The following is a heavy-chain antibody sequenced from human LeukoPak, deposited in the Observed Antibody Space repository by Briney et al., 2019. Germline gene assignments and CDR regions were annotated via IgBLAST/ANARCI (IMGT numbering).Heavy chain of an antibody. CDR1: GGTFSSYA. J-gene: IGHJ6*02. D-gene: IGHD3-3*01. CDR3: ARIIAGAYDFWSGIVWGQSGMDV. Sequence: SVKVSCKASGGTFSSYAISWVRQAPGQGLEWMGRIIPILGIANYAQKFQGRVTITADKSTSTAYMELSSLRSEDTAVYYCARIIAGAYDFWSGIVWGQSGMDVWGQGTMVTVSS. CDR2: IIPILGIA. V-gene: IGHV1-69*04.